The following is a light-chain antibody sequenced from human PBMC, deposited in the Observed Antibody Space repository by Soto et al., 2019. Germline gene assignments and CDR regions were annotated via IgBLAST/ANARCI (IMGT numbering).Light chain of an antibody. V-gene: IGLV2-14*01. CDR3: ISYTVSRSYV. CDR1: SSDVGTYDH. J-gene: IGLJ1*01. Sequence: QSVLTQPASVSGSLGQSITISCTGTSSDVGTYDHVAWFQQFPGKTPKLMIYSVSNRPSGVSYRFSGSKSGNTASLTISGLQAEDEADYYCISYTVSRSYVFGTGTKLTVL. CDR2: SVS.